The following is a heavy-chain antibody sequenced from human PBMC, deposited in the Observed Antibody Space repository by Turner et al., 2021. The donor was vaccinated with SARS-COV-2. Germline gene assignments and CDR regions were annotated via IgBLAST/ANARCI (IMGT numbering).Heavy chain of an antibody. J-gene: IGHJ4*02. Sequence: QVQLAESGGGVVQPGRSLRLYCAASGFTFSDYGMHWVRQAPGKGLEWVAVIWYDGSYKYYADSVKGRFTISSDNSKNTLYLQMNSLRAEDTAVYYCARDGGTGTTFPFFDYWGQGTLVTVSS. V-gene: IGHV3-33*01. CDR1: GFTFSDYG. CDR3: ARDGGTGTTFPFFDY. D-gene: IGHD1-7*01. CDR2: IWYDGSYK.